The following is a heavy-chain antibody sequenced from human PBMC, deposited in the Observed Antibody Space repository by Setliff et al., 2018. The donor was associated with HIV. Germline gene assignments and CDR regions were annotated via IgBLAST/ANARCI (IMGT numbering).Heavy chain of an antibody. Sequence: SETLSLTCAVSGYSISSDYYWGWIRQPPGKGLEWIGYIYYSGSTYYNPSLKSRVTISVDTSKNQFSLKLSSVTAADTAVYYCARDKSGYDGGYNWFDPWGQGTLVTVLL. CDR1: GYSISSDYY. D-gene: IGHD5-12*01. CDR2: IYYSGST. J-gene: IGHJ5*02. V-gene: IGHV4-38-2*02. CDR3: ARDKSGYDGGYNWFDP.